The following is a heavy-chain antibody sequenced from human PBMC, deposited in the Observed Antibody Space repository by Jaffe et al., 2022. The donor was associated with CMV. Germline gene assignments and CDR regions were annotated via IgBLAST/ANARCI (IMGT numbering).Heavy chain of an antibody. Sequence: QVQLQQWGAGLLKPSETLSLTCAVYGGSFSGYYWSWIRQPPGKGLEWIGEINHSGSTNYNPSLKSRVTISVDTSKNQFSLKLSSVTAADTAVYYCASIPRPYYYGMDVWGQGTTVTVSS. CDR2: INHSGST. D-gene: IGHD2-2*02. V-gene: IGHV4-34*01. CDR3: ASIPRPYYYGMDV. CDR1: GGSFSGYY. J-gene: IGHJ6*02.